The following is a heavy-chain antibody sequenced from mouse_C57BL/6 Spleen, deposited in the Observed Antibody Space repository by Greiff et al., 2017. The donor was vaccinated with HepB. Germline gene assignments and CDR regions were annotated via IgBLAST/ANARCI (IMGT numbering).Heavy chain of an antibody. CDR1: GFTFSSYA. CDR3: ARDLHGSSYDYFDY. CDR2: ISDGGSYT. D-gene: IGHD1-1*01. Sequence: DVQLQESGGGLVKPGGSLKLSCAASGFTFSSYAMSWVRQTPEKRLEWVATISDGGSYTYYPDNVKGRFTISRDNAKNNLYLQMSHLKSEDTAMYYCARDLHGSSYDYFDYWGQGTTLTVSS. V-gene: IGHV5-4*01. J-gene: IGHJ2*01.